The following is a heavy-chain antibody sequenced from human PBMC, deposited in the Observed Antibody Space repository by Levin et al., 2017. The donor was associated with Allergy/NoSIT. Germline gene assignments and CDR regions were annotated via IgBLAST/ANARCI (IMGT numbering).Heavy chain of an antibody. D-gene: IGHD3-10*01. J-gene: IGHJ5*02. Sequence: ESGPTLVKPTQTLTVTCTFSGFSLSSSGVGVGWIRQSPGKPPEWLGIIYWDDDKHYSPSLQSRLTITKDTSKNQVVLTMTNIDPVDTATYYCAHRRPGGGSGSYWFDPWGQGTLVTVSS. CDR2: IYWDDDK. CDR3: AHRRPGGGSGSYWFDP. V-gene: IGHV2-5*02. CDR1: GFSLSSSGVG.